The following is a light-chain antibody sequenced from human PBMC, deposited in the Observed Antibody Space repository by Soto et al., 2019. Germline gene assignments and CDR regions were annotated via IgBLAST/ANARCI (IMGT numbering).Light chain of an antibody. Sequence: QSALTQPASVSGSPGQSITISCTGTSSDVGGYDFVSWYQQHPGKAPKLMIYEVTNRPSGVSDRFSGSKSGNTASLTISGLQAEDEADYYCISYTSIRGVFGNGTKLTV. J-gene: IGLJ1*01. CDR2: EVT. CDR1: SSDVGGYDF. V-gene: IGLV2-14*01. CDR3: ISYTSIRGV.